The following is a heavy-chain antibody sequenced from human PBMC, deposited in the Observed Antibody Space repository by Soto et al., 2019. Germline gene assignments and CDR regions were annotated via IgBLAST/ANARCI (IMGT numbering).Heavy chain of an antibody. Sequence: QLQLQESGPGLVTPSETLSLTCTVSGGSISSSSYYWPWIRQPPGKGLEWIGSINYSGTPYYIASLKSRVTISIDTSKNQFSLRLNSVTAADTAVYYCARLVACSGGSCRFDPWGQGTLVTVSS. CDR3: ARLVACSGGSCRFDP. J-gene: IGHJ5*02. V-gene: IGHV4-39*01. D-gene: IGHD2-15*01. CDR1: GGSISSSSYY. CDR2: INYSGTP.